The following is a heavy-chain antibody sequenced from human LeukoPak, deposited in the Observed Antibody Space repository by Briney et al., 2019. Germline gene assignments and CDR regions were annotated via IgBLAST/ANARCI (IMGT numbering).Heavy chain of an antibody. Sequence: GGSLRLSCAASGFTFSSYAMSWVRQAPGKGLEWVSSISGSGDSTYYADSVKGRFTISRDNSKNTLYLQMNSLRAEDTAVYYCARAMTTVMGGSWFDPWGQGTLVTVSS. CDR3: ARAMTTVMGGSWFDP. V-gene: IGHV3-23*01. CDR1: GFTFSSYA. J-gene: IGHJ5*02. CDR2: ISGSGDST. D-gene: IGHD4-17*01.